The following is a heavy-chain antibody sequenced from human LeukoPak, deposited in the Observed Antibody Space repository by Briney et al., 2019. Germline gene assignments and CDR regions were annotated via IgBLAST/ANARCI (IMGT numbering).Heavy chain of an antibody. J-gene: IGHJ4*02. CDR2: ISYDGSNK. Sequence: GGSLRLSCAASGFTFSSYGMHWVRQAPGKGLEWVAVISYDGSNKYYADSVKGRFTISRDNSKNTLYLQMNSLRAEDTAVYYCAKDLGRRLNYFDYWGQGTLVTVSS. CDR3: AKDLGRRLNYFDY. V-gene: IGHV3-30*18. CDR1: GFTFSSYG.